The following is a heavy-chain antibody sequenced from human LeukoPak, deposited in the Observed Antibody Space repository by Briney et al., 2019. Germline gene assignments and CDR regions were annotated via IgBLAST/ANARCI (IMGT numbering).Heavy chain of an antibody. V-gene: IGHV3-21*01. J-gene: IGHJ4*02. Sequence: GGSLRLSCAASGFTFSTSAMNWVRQVPGKGLEWVSSIDLDSSHIYYSASVRGRFTISRDNARNSVYLQMNSLRVEDTAVYYCARDPLRYLRVGHYDYWGQGTLVAVSS. D-gene: IGHD3-9*01. CDR3: ARDPLRYLRVGHYDY. CDR1: GFTFSTSA. CDR2: IDLDSSHI.